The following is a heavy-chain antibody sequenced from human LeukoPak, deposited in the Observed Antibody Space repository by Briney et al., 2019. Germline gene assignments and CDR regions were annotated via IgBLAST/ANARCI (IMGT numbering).Heavy chain of an antibody. V-gene: IGHV3-20*04. Sequence: GGSLRLSCAASGFTFDDYGMTWVRQAPGKGLEWVSGINWNADGTGYADSVKGRFTISRDNAKTSLYLQMNSLRAEDTALYYCARVQRWGYSNYFDYWGQGALVTVSS. CDR1: GFTFDDYG. CDR3: ARVQRWGYSNYFDY. CDR2: INWNADGT. J-gene: IGHJ4*02. D-gene: IGHD4-11*01.